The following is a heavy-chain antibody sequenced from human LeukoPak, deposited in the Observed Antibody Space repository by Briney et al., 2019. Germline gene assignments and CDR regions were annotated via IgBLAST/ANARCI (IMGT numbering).Heavy chain of an antibody. J-gene: IGHJ4*02. D-gene: IGHD3-22*01. V-gene: IGHV1-69*05. Sequence: GSSVKVSCKASGCTFSSYAISWVRQAPGQGLEWMGRIIPIFGTANYAQKFQGRVTITTDESTSTAYMELSSLRSEDTAVYYCARDPVPLHYYDSSGYPEFYFDYWGQGTLVTVSS. CDR1: GCTFSSYA. CDR3: ARDPVPLHYYDSSGYPEFYFDY. CDR2: IIPIFGTA.